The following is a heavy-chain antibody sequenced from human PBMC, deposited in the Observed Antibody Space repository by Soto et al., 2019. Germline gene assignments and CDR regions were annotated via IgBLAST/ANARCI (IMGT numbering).Heavy chain of an antibody. CDR2: IKSKTDGGTT. V-gene: IGHV3-15*07. CDR1: GFTFSNAW. D-gene: IGHD5-12*01. J-gene: IGHJ4*02. Sequence: GGSLRLSCAASGFTFSNAWMNWVRQAPGKGLEWVGRIKSKTDGGTTDYAAPVKGRFTISRDDSKNTLYLQMNSLKTEDTAVYYCTPSPFHSGYVIDYWGQGTLVTVSS. CDR3: TPSPFHSGYVIDY.